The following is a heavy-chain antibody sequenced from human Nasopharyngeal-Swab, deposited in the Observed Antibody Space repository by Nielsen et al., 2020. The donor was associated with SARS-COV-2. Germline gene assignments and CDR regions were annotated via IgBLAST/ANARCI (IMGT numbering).Heavy chain of an antibody. J-gene: IGHJ4*02. CDR3: AKDRGNDYGDQSDY. Sequence: GESLKISCAASGFTFSRYAMSWVRQAPGKGLEWVSAISGSGGSTYYAASVTGRLTISRDNSKNTAYLQMNSLRAEDTAVYYCAKDRGNDYGDQSDYWGQGTLVTVSS. D-gene: IGHD4-17*01. CDR1: GFTFSRYA. CDR2: ISGSGGST. V-gene: IGHV3-23*01.